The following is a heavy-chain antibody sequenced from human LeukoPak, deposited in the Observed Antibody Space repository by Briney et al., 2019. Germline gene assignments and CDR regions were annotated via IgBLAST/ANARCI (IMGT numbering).Heavy chain of an antibody. V-gene: IGHV1-2*06. D-gene: IGHD2-15*01. CDR2: INPNSGGT. Sequence: ASVKVSCKASGYTFTGYYMHWVRQAPGQGLEWMGRINPNSGGTNYAQKFQGRVTMTRNTSISTAYMELSSLRSEDTAVYYCARGRWRRCSGGSCYSDYWGQGTLVTVSS. CDR1: GYTFTGYY. J-gene: IGHJ4*02. CDR3: ARGRWRRCSGGSCYSDY.